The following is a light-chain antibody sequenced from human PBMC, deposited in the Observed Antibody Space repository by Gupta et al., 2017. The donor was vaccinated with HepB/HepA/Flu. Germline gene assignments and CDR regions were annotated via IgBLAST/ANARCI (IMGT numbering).Light chain of an antibody. Sequence: EIVLTQPPGTLSLSPGARATLSCRANQPITSNFLAWYQQKVGQPPRLLIYRASTRSSDIPDRFTGSGSGTDFTLTSNRLEPGDFGVYYCQQYASSPTTFGQGTKVE. V-gene: IGKV3-20*01. CDR2: RAS. CDR1: QPITSNF. J-gene: IGKJ1*01. CDR3: QQYASSPTT.